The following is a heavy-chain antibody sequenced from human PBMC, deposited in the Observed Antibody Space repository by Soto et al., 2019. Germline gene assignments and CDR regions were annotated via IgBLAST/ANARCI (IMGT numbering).Heavy chain of an antibody. CDR1: GYTFTSYD. Sequence: QVQLVQSGAEVKKPGASVKVSCKASGYTFTSYDINWVRQATGQGLEWMGWMNPNSGNTGYAQKFQGRVTMTRNTTITTAHIQLSSLRSEDTAMYYCASEKSSYGRDVWGQGTTVTVSS. CDR3: ASEKSSYGRDV. V-gene: IGHV1-8*01. J-gene: IGHJ6*02. CDR2: MNPNSGNT.